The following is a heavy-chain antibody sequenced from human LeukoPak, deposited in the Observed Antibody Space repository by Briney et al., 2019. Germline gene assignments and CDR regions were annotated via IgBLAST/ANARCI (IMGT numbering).Heavy chain of an antibody. J-gene: IGHJ6*02. CDR2: IGTAGDT. V-gene: IGHV3-13*01. CDR3: ARAQALHGAYYYYGMDV. D-gene: IGHD3-16*01. Sequence: GGSLRLSCAASGFTFSSYDMHWVRQATGKGLEWVSAIGTAGDTYYPGSVKGRFAISRENAKNSLYLQMNSLRAGDTAVYYCARAQALHGAYYYYGMDVWGQGTLVTVSS. CDR1: GFTFSSYD.